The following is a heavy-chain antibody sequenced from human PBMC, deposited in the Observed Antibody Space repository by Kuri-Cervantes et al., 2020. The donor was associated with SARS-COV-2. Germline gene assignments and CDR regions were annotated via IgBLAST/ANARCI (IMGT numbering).Heavy chain of an antibody. V-gene: IGHV3-21*01. CDR1: GFTFSSYS. Sequence: GESLKISCAASGFTFSSYSMNWVRQAPGKGLEWVSSISSSSSYIYYADSVKGRFTISRDNSKNTLYLQMNSLRAEDTAVYYCAKGSYGSGSYYYYYGMDVWGQGTTVTVSS. J-gene: IGHJ6*02. CDR2: ISSSSSYI. D-gene: IGHD3-10*01. CDR3: AKGSYGSGSYYYYYGMDV.